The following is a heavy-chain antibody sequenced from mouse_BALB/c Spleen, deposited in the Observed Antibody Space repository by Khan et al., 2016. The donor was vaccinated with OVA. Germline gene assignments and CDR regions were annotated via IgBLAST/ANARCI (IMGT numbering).Heavy chain of an antibody. J-gene: IGHJ4*01. CDR3: ARDGSRYNYAMDY. CDR1: GYSITSDYA. CDR2: ISYSGCT. D-gene: IGHD2-3*01. V-gene: IGHV3-2*02. Sequence: EVQLQESGPGLVKPSQSLSLTCTVTGYSITSDYAWNWIRQFPGNKLEWMGYISYSGCTYYTPSLKSRISITRDTSKNTFFLQLSSVTTEDTATYYCARDGSRYNYAMDYWGQGTAVTVSS.